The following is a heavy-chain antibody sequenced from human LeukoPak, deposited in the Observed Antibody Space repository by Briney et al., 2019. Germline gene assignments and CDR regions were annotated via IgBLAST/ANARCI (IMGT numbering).Heavy chain of an antibody. CDR1: GFTFSSDG. D-gene: IGHD1-26*01. V-gene: IGHV3-23*01. J-gene: IGHJ2*01. CDR2: IGASGGGT. Sequence: GGSLRLSCVASGFTFSSDGVTWVRQAPGKGLEWVSSIGASGGGTVYADSVKGRVTISRDNSKNTLYLQMNSLRAEDTAVYSCAKNLLGSESYSWYFDLWGRGTLVTVSS. CDR3: AKNLLGSESYSWYFDL.